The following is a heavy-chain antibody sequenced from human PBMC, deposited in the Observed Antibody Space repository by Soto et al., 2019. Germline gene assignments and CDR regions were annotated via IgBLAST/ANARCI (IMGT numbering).Heavy chain of an antibody. Sequence: SETLSLTCTVSGGSVTNSSYYWGWIRKSPGKGLEWIGSVYYRGRSYSKSSVKSRVTISVDTSKNRFSLSLNSVTASDTAVYFCVSQRTTVPTQAYFDYWGPGALVTVSS. J-gene: IGHJ4*02. CDR3: VSQRTTVPTQAYFDY. CDR2: VYYRGRS. D-gene: IGHD4-17*01. CDR1: GGSVTNSSYY. V-gene: IGHV4-39*01.